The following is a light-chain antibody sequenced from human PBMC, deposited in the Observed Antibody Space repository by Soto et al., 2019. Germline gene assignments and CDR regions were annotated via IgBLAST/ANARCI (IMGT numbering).Light chain of an antibody. CDR1: SSDVGAYDY. V-gene: IGLV2-14*01. CDR3: SSYTRTRTYV. Sequence: QSALTQPASVSGSPGQSITISCTGTSSDVGAYDYVSWYQQLPDQAPKLMIYEVRDRPSGVSNRFSGSKSGTTASLTISGLLAEDEAYYYCSSYTRTRTYVFGTGTKLTVL. CDR2: EVR. J-gene: IGLJ1*01.